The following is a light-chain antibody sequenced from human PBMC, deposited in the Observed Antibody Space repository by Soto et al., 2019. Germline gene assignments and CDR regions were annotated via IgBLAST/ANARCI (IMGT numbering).Light chain of an antibody. CDR1: SSNIGAGYD. J-gene: IGLJ2*01. Sequence: QSVLTQPPSVSGAPGQRVTISCTGSSSNIGAGYDVHWYQQLPGTAPKLLIHGTTYRPSGVPDRFSGSRSGTSAPLAITGLQADDEAAYYCHSYDNRLSGSVFGGGTKLTVL. CDR3: HSYDNRLSGSV. CDR2: GTT. V-gene: IGLV1-40*01.